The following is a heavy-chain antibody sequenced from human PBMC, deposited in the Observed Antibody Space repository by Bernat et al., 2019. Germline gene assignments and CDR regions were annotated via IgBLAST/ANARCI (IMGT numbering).Heavy chain of an antibody. V-gene: IGHV3-48*03. CDR3: ARDLFSGHATGDY. CDR1: GFTFSNYE. D-gene: IGHD1-26*01. Sequence: EVQLVESGGGLVQPGGSLRLSCAASGFTFSNYEINWVRQTPGEGLEWVSSISSSGSTVYYADSVKGRFTISGDNAKNSLYLQMNRRRAEDTAVYYCARDLFSGHATGDYWGQGTLVTVSS. J-gene: IGHJ4*02. CDR2: ISSSGSTV.